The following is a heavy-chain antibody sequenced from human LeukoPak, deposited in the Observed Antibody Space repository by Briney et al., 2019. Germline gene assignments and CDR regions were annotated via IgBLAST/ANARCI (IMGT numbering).Heavy chain of an antibody. D-gene: IGHD1-26*01. CDR1: GYTFTGYY. Sequence: VASVKVSCTASGYTFTGYYMHWVRQAPGQGLEWMGWINPNSGGTNYAQDFHGRVTMTRDTSISTAHMELSRLRSDDTAVYYCARAGDSGNLAWGQGTLVTVSS. J-gene: IGHJ5*02. CDR3: ARAGDSGNLA. V-gene: IGHV1-2*02. CDR2: INPNSGGT.